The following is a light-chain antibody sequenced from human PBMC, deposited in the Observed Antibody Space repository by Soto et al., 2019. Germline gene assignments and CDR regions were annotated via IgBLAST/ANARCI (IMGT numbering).Light chain of an antibody. CDR1: SSDVGGYNH. Sequence: QSVLTQPASVSGSPGQSITISCTGTSSDVGGYNHVSWYQHSPGKAPKLILFAVSDRPSGVSHRFSGSKSGNTASLTISGRKAEDEADYYCCSYTSLRTVVFGGGTKLTVL. CDR2: AVS. J-gene: IGLJ2*01. CDR3: CSYTSLRTVV. V-gene: IGLV2-14*01.